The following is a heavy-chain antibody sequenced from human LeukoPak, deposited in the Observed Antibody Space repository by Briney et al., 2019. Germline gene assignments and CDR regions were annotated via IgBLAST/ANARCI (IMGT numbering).Heavy chain of an antibody. D-gene: IGHD1-26*01. CDR1: GGSLSSGGYY. J-gene: IGHJ4*02. Sequence: SETLSLTCTVSGGSLSSGGYYWSWIRQHPGKGLEWIGYIYYSGSTYYNPSLKSRVTISVDTSKNQFSLKLSSVTAADTAVYYCARSSGSPEVFDYWGQGTLVTVSS. CDR3: ARSSGSPEVFDY. V-gene: IGHV4-31*03. CDR2: IYYSGST.